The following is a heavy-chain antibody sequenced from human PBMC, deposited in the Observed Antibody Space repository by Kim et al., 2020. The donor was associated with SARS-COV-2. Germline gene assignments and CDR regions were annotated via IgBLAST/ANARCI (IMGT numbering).Heavy chain of an antibody. J-gene: IGHJ4*02. V-gene: IGHV5-51*01. D-gene: IGHD3-22*01. CDR3: ARHVGYDSSGYYFGLFDY. Sequence: SFQGQVTISADKSISTAYLQWSSLKASDTAMYYCARHVGYDSSGYYFGLFDYWGQGTLVTVSS.